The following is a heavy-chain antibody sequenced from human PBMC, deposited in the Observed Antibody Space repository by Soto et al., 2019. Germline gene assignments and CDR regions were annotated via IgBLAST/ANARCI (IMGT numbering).Heavy chain of an antibody. J-gene: IGHJ6*04. V-gene: IGHV3-11*01. CDR3: ARDPAYCTNGVCFISDV. Sequence: PGGSLRLSCAASGFTFSDYYMSWIRQAPGKGLEWVSYISSIGSTIYYADSVKGRFTISRDNAKNSLYLQMNSLRAEDTAVYYCARDPAYCTNGVCFISDVWGKGTTVTVSS. CDR2: ISSIGSTI. D-gene: IGHD2-8*01. CDR1: GFTFSDYY.